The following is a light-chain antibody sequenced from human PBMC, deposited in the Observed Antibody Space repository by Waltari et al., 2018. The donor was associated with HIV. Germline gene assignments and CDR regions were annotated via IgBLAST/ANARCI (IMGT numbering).Light chain of an antibody. J-gene: IGLJ2*01. CDR1: SSNIGSKT. CDR3: ATWDDSLNGDVV. CDR2: RNN. V-gene: IGLV1-44*01. Sequence: QSVLTQPPSASGTPGQRVTISCSGSSSNIGSKTVHWYQQLPGTAPNLLIYRNNPRPSGGPDRFSGSKSGTSASLAISGLQSEDEADYYCATWDDSLNGDVVFGGGTKLTVL.